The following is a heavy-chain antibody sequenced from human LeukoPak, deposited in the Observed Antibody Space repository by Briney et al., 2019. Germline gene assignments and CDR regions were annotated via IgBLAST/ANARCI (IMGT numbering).Heavy chain of an antibody. CDR2: ISNDGSKT. D-gene: IGHD3-10*01. V-gene: IGHV3-33*06. CDR3: AKDSRGANFGDFDY. Sequence: GRSLRLSCAASGFTFSSYGMHWVRQAPGKGLGWAALISNDGSKTYYADSVKGRFTISRDNSKNTVYLQVSSLRADDTAVYYCAKDSRGANFGDFDYWGQGTLVTVSS. CDR1: GFTFSSYG. J-gene: IGHJ4*02.